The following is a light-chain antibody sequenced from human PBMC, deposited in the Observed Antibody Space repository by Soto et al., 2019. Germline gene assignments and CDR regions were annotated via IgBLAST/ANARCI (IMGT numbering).Light chain of an antibody. J-gene: IGKJ3*01. CDR3: QQAYSTPFT. CDR2: AAS. V-gene: IGKV1-39*01. Sequence: DIQMTQSPSSLSASVGDRVTITCRASESISRYLNWYQQKPGKAPKLLIYAASSLQSGVPSRFSGSGSGTDFTLTISSLQPVDFATYYCQQAYSTPFTFGPGTKVDIK. CDR1: ESISRY.